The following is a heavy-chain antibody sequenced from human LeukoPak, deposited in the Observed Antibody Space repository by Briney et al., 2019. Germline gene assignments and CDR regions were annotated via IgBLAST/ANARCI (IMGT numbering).Heavy chain of an antibody. V-gene: IGHV1-18*04. J-gene: IGHJ4*02. Sequence: ASVKVSCKASGYTFSGYFIHWVRQAPGQGLEWMGWISAYNGNTNYAQKLQGRVTMTTDTSTSTAYMELRSLRSDDTAVYYCARVVAGEYYFDYWGQGTLVTVSS. CDR3: ARVVAGEYYFDY. CDR2: ISAYNGNT. CDR1: GYTFSGYF. D-gene: IGHD6-19*01.